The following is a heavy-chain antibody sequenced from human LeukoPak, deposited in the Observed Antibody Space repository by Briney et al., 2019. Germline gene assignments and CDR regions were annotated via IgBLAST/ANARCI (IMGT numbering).Heavy chain of an antibody. CDR1: GFTFSGFA. J-gene: IGHJ4*02. Sequence: GGSLRVSCVASGFTFSGFAMIWVRQAPGKGLQWVSAISGPSSHTYYADSVRGRFTISRDNSRNTLFLQMNSLTVEDTAVYYCAKQVSGQWLTPDSDWGQGTLVTVSS. V-gene: IGHV3-23*01. CDR2: ISGPSSHT. CDR3: AKQVSGQWLTPDSD. D-gene: IGHD6-19*01.